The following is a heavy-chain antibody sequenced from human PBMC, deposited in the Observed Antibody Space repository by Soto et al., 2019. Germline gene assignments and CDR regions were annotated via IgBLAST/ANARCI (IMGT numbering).Heavy chain of an antibody. CDR3: ASNWFDP. V-gene: IGHV3-74*01. J-gene: IGHJ5*02. CDR1: GFTFSSYS. CDR2: INSDGTGT. Sequence: GGSLRLSCAASGFTFSSYSMNWVRQAPGKGLVWVSRINSDGTGTNYADSVKGRFTISRDNAKNTLYLQMNSLRAEDTAVYYCASNWFDPWGQGTLVTV.